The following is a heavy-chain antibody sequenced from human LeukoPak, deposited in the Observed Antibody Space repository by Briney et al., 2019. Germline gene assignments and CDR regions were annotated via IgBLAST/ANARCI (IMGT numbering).Heavy chain of an antibody. CDR3: AKDIGYSSSWSSIDY. J-gene: IGHJ4*02. CDR2: ISSSGSTI. V-gene: IGHV3-48*03. CDR1: GFTFSSYE. D-gene: IGHD6-13*01. Sequence: GGSLRLSCAASGFTFSSYEMNWVRQAPGKGLEWVSYISSSGSTIYYADSVKGRFTISRDNAKNSLYLQMNSLRAEDTALYYCAKDIGYSSSWSSIDYWGQGTLVTVSS.